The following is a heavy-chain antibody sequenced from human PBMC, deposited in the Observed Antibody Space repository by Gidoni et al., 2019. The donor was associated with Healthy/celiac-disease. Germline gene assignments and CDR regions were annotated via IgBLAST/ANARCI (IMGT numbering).Heavy chain of an antibody. CDR2: IIPIFGTA. D-gene: IGHD2-2*01. Sequence: QVQLVQSGAEVKKPGSSVKVSCKASGGTFSSYAISWVRQAPGQGLEWMGGIIPIFGTANYAQKFQGRVTITADESTSTAYMELSSLRSEDTAVYYCARAAGSTMPVKETGYYYYYGMDVWGQGTTVTVSS. CDR3: ARAAGSTMPVKETGYYYYYGMDV. CDR1: GGTFSSYA. J-gene: IGHJ6*02. V-gene: IGHV1-69*01.